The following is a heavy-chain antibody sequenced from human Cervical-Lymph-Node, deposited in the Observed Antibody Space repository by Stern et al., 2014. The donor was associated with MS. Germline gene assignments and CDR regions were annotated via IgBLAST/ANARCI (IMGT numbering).Heavy chain of an antibody. V-gene: IGHV4-34*01. CDR2: INHVGST. Sequence: QVQLQQWGAGLLKPSETLSLTCAVYGGSLSGLYWSWIRQPPGKGLEWIGEINHVGSTNYNPSLKSRLTISVDTSKNQFSLKLSSVAAADTAVYYCAREGHISRHFDWLSHYGLDVWGRGSTVTVSS. J-gene: IGHJ6*02. D-gene: IGHD3-9*01. CDR1: GGSLSGLY. CDR3: AREGHISRHFDWLSHYGLDV.